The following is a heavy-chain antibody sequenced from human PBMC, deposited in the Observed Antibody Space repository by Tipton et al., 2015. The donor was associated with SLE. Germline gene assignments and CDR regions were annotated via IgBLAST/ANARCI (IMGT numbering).Heavy chain of an antibody. CDR2: INHSGST. CDR3: VKGPLDAFDI. Sequence: TLSLTCAVYGGSFSGYYWSWIRQPPGKGLEWIGEINHSGSTNYNPSLKSRVTISVDTSKNQFSLKLSSVTAADTAVYYCVKGPLDAFDIWGQGTMVTVSS. V-gene: IGHV4-34*01. J-gene: IGHJ3*02. CDR1: GGSFSGYY.